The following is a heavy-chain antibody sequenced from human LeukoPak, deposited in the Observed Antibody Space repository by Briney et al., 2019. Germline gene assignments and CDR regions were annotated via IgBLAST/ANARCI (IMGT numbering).Heavy chain of an antibody. V-gene: IGHV3-23*01. CDR2: ISNSDGNT. J-gene: IGHJ4*02. Sequence: PGGSLRLSCAASGFTFSSYAMSWVRQAPGKGLEWVSTISNSDGNTYYADSVKGRFTISRDNSKNTLYLQMNSLRAEDTAVYYCARDRSGYVFDYWGQGTLVTVSS. CDR1: GFTFSSYA. D-gene: IGHD5-12*01. CDR3: ARDRSGYVFDY.